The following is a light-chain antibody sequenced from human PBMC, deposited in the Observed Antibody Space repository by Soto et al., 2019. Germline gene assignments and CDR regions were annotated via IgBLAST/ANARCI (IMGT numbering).Light chain of an antibody. V-gene: IGKV1-9*01. Sequence: DIQLTQSPSLLSSSVGDRVTIRCRASQGISIHLAWYQQKPGKATKILIYAASTLESGTPSRCSASGSGTDITLTIGSLQTEDFATYYCQQLNSYPLTFGGGTNVEIK. J-gene: IGKJ4*01. CDR3: QQLNSYPLT. CDR1: QGISIH. CDR2: AAS.